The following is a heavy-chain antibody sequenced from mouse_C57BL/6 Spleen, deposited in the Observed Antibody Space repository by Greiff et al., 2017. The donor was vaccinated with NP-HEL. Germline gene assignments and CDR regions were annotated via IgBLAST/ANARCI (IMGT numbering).Heavy chain of an antibody. Sequence: EVQLQQSGPVLVKPGASVKMSCKASGYTFTDYYMNWVKQSHGKSLEWIGVINPYNGGTSYNQKFKGKATLTVDKSSSTSYMELNSLTSEDSAVYYFAPIYYDFSFAYWGQGTLVTVSA. CDR1: GYTFTDYY. CDR2: INPYNGGT. D-gene: IGHD2-4*01. J-gene: IGHJ3*01. V-gene: IGHV1-19*01. CDR3: APIYYDFSFAY.